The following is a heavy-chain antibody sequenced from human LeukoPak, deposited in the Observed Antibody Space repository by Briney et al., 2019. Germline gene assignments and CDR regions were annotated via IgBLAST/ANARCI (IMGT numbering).Heavy chain of an antibody. J-gene: IGHJ4*02. Sequence: SETLSLTCAVYGGSFSGYYWSWIRQPPGKGLGWIGEINHSGSTNYNPSLKSRVTISVDTSKNQFSLKLSSVTAADTAVYYCARGPLKSSSHGFDYWGQGTLVTVSS. CDR1: GGSFSGYY. CDR2: INHSGST. V-gene: IGHV4-34*01. D-gene: IGHD6-13*01. CDR3: ARGPLKSSSHGFDY.